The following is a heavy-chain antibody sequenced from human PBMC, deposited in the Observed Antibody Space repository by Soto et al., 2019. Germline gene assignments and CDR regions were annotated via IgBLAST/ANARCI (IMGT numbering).Heavy chain of an antibody. J-gene: IGHJ2*01. CDR3: ARKVSGSTGRPDLWYFDL. D-gene: IGHD3-10*01. Sequence: EVQLLDSGGGLVQPGGALRLSWSAPGFTFSGYSLTLVLQAPGKGLEVVSAISGCGDSTFYPDYVKGPFTISRDNSKNTLYLQMNSLRAEDTAVYYCARKVSGSTGRPDLWYFDLWGRGTLVPVSS. V-gene: IGHV3-23*01. CDR2: ISGCGDST. CDR1: GFTFSGYS.